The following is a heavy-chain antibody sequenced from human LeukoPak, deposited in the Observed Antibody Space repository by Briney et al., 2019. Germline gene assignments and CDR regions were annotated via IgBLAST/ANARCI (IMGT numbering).Heavy chain of an antibody. CDR1: GYTFTSYG. Sequence: ASVKVSCKASGYTFTSYGISWVRQAPGQGLEWMGWISVYNGNTNYAQKLQGRVTMTTDTSTSTAYMELRSLRSDDTAVYYCARDLGLYEMYNWFDPWGQGTLVTVSS. CDR2: ISVYNGNT. CDR3: ARDLGLYEMYNWFDP. D-gene: IGHD2/OR15-2a*01. V-gene: IGHV1-18*01. J-gene: IGHJ5*02.